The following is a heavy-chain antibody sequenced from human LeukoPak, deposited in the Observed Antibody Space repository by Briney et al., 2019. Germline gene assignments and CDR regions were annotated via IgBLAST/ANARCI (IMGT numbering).Heavy chain of an antibody. Sequence: SETLSLTCTVSGGSISSYYWSWIRQPPGKGLEWIGYIYYSGSTNYNPSLKSRVTISVDTSKNQFSLKLSPVTAADTAVYYCAASLDTAMDYWGQGTLVTVSS. CDR1: GGSISSYY. CDR3: AASLDTAMDY. J-gene: IGHJ4*02. V-gene: IGHV4-59*01. CDR2: IYYSGST. D-gene: IGHD5-18*01.